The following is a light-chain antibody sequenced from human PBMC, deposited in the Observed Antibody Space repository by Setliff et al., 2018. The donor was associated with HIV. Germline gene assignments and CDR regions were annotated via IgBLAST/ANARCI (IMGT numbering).Light chain of an antibody. J-gene: IGLJ1*01. CDR1: SNDVGRYDL. Sequence: QSALTQPASVSGSPGQSITISCTGTSNDVGRYDLVSWYQQHPARAPKLIIYQATRRPSGVSNRFSGSKSGNVASLTISGLQAEDEADYYCCSNTGGNTFGVGTGTKGHRP. V-gene: IGLV2-23*01. CDR3: CSNTGGNTFG. CDR2: QAT.